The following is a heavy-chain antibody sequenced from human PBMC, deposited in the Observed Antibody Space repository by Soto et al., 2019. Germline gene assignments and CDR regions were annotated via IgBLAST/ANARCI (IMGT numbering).Heavy chain of an antibody. J-gene: IGHJ3*02. CDR1: GYTFTGYY. V-gene: IGHV1-2*02. Sequence: WASVKVSCKASGYTFTGYYMHWVRQAPGQGLEWMGWINPNSGGTNYAQKFQGRVTMTRDTSISTAYMELSRLRSDDTAVYYCATAFPESSSWARDDAFDIWGQGTMVTVSS. D-gene: IGHD6-13*01. CDR3: ATAFPESSSWARDDAFDI. CDR2: INPNSGGT.